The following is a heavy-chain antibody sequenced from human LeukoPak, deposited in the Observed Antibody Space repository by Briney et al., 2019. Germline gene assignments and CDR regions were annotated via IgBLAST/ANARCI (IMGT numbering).Heavy chain of an antibody. V-gene: IGHV1-2*02. D-gene: IGHD2-15*01. Sequence: GASVKVSCKASGYTFTGYYMHWVRQAPGQGLEWMGWINPNSGGTNYAQKFQGRVTMTRDTSISTAYMELSRLRSDDTAVYYCARDARYGSGGRCYARVPTDYWGQGTLVTVSP. CDR2: INPNSGGT. CDR1: GYTFTGYY. CDR3: ARDARYGSGGRCYARVPTDY. J-gene: IGHJ4*02.